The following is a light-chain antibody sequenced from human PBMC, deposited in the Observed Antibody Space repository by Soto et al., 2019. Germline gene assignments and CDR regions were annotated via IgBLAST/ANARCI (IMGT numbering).Light chain of an antibody. CDR2: GAS. J-gene: IGKJ4*01. CDR3: QQSGSSPLT. V-gene: IGKV3-20*01. Sequence: EIVLTQSPGTLSLSPGERATLSCRASQSVSSSYLAWYQQKPGQAPRLLIYGASSRAAGIPDRFSGSGSATDFTLTISRLEPEDFAVYFCQQSGSSPLTFGGGTKVDTK. CDR1: QSVSSSY.